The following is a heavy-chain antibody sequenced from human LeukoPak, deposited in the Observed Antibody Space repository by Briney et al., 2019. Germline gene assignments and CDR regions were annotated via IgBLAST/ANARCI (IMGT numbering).Heavy chain of an antibody. CDR3: ARTTNYYDSSGPGDYFDY. V-gene: IGHV4-59*01. CDR1: GGSISSYY. Sequence: SETLSLTCTVSGGSISSYYWSWIRQPPGKELEWIGYIYYSGSTNYNPSLKSRVTISVDTSKNQFSLKLSSVTAADTAVYYCARTTNYYDSSGPGDYFDYWGQGTLVTVSS. D-gene: IGHD3-22*01. CDR2: IYYSGST. J-gene: IGHJ4*02.